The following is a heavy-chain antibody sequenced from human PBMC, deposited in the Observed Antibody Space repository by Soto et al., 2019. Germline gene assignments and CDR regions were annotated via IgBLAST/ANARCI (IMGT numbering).Heavy chain of an antibody. V-gene: IGHV3-66*01. D-gene: IGHD3-3*01. CDR3: ERDPFHVFGF. Sequence: PGGSLRLSCAASGFAVSNSYMSWVRQAPGKGLEWVSVIYDNGATYYADSVQGRFLVSRDNSKNTLHLQLNSLRAEDTAVYYCERDPFHVFGFWGRGPRDPVSS. CDR1: GFAVSNSY. CDR2: IYDNGAT. J-gene: IGHJ1*01.